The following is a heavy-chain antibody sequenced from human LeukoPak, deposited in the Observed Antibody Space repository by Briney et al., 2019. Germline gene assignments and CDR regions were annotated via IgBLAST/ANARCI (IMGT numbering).Heavy chain of an antibody. J-gene: IGHJ4*02. CDR3: ARDGGYGSGSYYFDY. CDR2: IYYSGST. V-gene: IGHV4-59*12. D-gene: IGHD3-10*01. Sequence: SETLSLTCTVSGGSISSYYWSWIRQSPGKGLEWIGYIYYSGSTNYNPSLKSRVTISVDTSKNQFSLKLSSVTAADTAVYYCARDGGYGSGSYYFDYWGQGTLVTVSS. CDR1: GGSISSYY.